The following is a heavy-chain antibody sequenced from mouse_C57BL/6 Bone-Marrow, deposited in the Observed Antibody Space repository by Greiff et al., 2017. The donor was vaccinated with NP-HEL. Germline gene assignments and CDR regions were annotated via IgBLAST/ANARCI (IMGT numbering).Heavy chain of an antibody. CDR2: IYPGSGST. D-gene: IGHD2-4*01. J-gene: IGHJ4*01. Sequence: QVQLQQSGAELVKPGASVKMSCKASGYTFTSYWITWVKQRPGQGLEWIGDIYPGSGSTNYNEKFKSKATLTVYTYSSTAYMQLSSLTSEDSAVSYCARDYGYAMDYWGQGTSVTVSS. V-gene: IGHV1-55*01. CDR1: GYTFTSYW. CDR3: ARDYGYAMDY.